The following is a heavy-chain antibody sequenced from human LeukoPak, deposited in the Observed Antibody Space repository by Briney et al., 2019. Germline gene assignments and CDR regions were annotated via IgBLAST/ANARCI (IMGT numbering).Heavy chain of an antibody. CDR1: GYTFTGYY. V-gene: IGHV1-2*02. CDR2: INPNSGGT. Sequence: ASVKVSCKASGYTFTGYYMHWVRQAPGQGLEWMGGINPNSGGTNYAQKFQGRVTMTRDTSISTAYMELSRLRSDDTAVYYCARDYYDSSGYSYYFDYWGQGTLVTVSS. D-gene: IGHD3-22*01. CDR3: ARDYYDSSGYSYYFDY. J-gene: IGHJ4*02.